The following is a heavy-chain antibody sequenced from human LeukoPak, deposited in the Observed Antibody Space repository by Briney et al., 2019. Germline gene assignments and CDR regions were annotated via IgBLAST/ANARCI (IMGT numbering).Heavy chain of an antibody. CDR2: IYTSGST. J-gene: IGHJ6*03. Sequence: SETLSLTCTVSGGSISNGSYYWSWIRQPAGKGLEWIGRIYTSGSTNYNPSLKSQVTISVDTSKHQFSLKLTSVTAADTAVYYCARASGSSWSRLGVYYYYMDVWGKGTTVTVSS. CDR3: ARASGSSWSRLGVYYYYMDV. D-gene: IGHD6-13*01. V-gene: IGHV4-61*02. CDR1: GGSISNGSYY.